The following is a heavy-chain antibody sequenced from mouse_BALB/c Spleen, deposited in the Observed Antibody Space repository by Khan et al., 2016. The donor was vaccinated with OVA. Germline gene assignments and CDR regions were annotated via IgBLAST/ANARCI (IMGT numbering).Heavy chain of an antibody. CDR2: INPYNDGA. CDR1: GYTFTNYI. J-gene: IGHJ3*01. Sequence: VQLQQSGLELVKPGASVKMSCKASGYTFTNYIIHWVKQKPGQGLEWIGYINPYNDGAKYNDKFKDKATLTSDKSSSTASMELSGLTSEDSAVYYCARDYGSSFWFAYWGQGTLVTVSA. V-gene: IGHV1S136*01. CDR3: ARDYGSSFWFAY. D-gene: IGHD1-1*01.